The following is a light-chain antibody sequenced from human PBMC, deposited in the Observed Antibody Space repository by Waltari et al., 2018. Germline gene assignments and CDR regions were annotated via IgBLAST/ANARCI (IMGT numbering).Light chain of an antibody. CDR2: HDK. V-gene: IGLV3-1*01. CDR3: LAWDFSTAWT. CDR1: KLGSTF. J-gene: IGLJ1*01. Sequence: SSGLTQPPSVSVSTGQKDTITRPGGKLGSTFASWYQQRPGQSPVLVIYHDKKRPSGIPERFSGSNSGYTATLTISGALPMDEADYYCLAWDFSTAWTFGTGTRVTVL.